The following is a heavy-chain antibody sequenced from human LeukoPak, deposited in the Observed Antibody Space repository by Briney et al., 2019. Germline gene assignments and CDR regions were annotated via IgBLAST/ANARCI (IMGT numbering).Heavy chain of an antibody. Sequence: SETLSLTCAVYGGSFSGYYWSWIRQPPGKGREWIGEINHSGSTNYNPSLQSRVTIAVDTSKSQFSLKLSSVTAADTAVYYCARLKWRSGWYIDLWSRGTLVTVSS. CDR2: INHSGST. V-gene: IGHV4-34*01. CDR1: GGSFSGYY. J-gene: IGHJ2*01. CDR3: ARLKWRSGWYIDL. D-gene: IGHD3-10*01.